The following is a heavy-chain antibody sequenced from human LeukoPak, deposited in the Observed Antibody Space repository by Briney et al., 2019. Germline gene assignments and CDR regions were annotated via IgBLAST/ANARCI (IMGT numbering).Heavy chain of an antibody. J-gene: IGHJ6*03. V-gene: IGHV3-21*01. Sequence: GGSLRLSCAASGFTFSSYGMHWVRQAPGKGLEWVSSISSSSSYIYYADSVKGRFTISRDNAKNSLYLQMNSLRAEDTAVYYCARGPRASSRYTKDYYYMDVWGKGTTVTVSS. CDR3: ARGPRASSRYTKDYYYMDV. D-gene: IGHD6-13*01. CDR1: GFTFSSYG. CDR2: ISSSSSYI.